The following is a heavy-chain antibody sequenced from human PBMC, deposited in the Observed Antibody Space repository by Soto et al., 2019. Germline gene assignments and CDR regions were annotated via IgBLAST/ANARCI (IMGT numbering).Heavy chain of an antibody. D-gene: IGHD6-6*01. CDR1: GYSFTSYW. CDR3: ARHLQKSIAARPGENAFDI. V-gene: IGHV5-51*01. CDR2: IYPGDSDT. J-gene: IGHJ3*02. Sequence: GESLKISCKGSGYSFTSYWIGWVRQMPGKGLEWMGIIYPGDSDTRYSPSFQGQVTISADKSISTAYLQWSSLKASDTARYYCARHLQKSIAARPGENAFDIWGQGTMVTVSS.